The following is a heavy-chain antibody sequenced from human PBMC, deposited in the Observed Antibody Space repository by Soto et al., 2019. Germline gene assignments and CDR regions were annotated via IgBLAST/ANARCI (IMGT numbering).Heavy chain of an antibody. V-gene: IGHV4-34*01. CDR3: ARGTSTGTMSY. J-gene: IGHJ4*02. D-gene: IGHD1-1*01. CDR1: GGSFSDFF. CDR2: STHSRRT. Sequence: QVQLQQWGAGLLKPSETLSLTCAVYGGSFSDFFWSWIRQPPGKGLEWIGESTHSRRTNYNPSLKSRVTLSGDTSKNQFSLKLSSVTAADTAVYYCARGTSTGTMSYWGQGTLVTVSS.